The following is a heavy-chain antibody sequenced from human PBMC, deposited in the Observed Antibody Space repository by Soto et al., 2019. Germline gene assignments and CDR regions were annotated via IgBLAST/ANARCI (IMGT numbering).Heavy chain of an antibody. Sequence: GGSLRLSCAASGFTFSNDDMSWVRQAPGRGLEWVSAISGSGGTTYYADSVKGRFTISRDNSKNTLYLQMNTLRAEDTAVYYCARNRNTGVAGTSCWFDPWGQGTLVTVSS. J-gene: IGHJ5*02. V-gene: IGHV3-23*01. CDR1: GFTFSNDD. D-gene: IGHD6-19*01. CDR2: ISGSGGTT. CDR3: ARNRNTGVAGTSCWFDP.